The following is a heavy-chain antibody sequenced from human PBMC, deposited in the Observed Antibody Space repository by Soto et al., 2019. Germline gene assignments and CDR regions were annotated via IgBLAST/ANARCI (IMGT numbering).Heavy chain of an antibody. CDR1: GYSFSDFW. CDR3: ASSVLVTSTMNYFDL. D-gene: IGHD2-8*02. CDR2: IYPDDSDT. Sequence: GESLKISCQASGYSFSDFWIAWVRQMPGEGLEWLGIIYPDDSDTRYSPSFLGQVTISADKSIKTTYLQWSSLKASDTAIYFCASSVLVTSTMNYFDLWGQGTLVTVSS. V-gene: IGHV5-51*01. J-gene: IGHJ4*02.